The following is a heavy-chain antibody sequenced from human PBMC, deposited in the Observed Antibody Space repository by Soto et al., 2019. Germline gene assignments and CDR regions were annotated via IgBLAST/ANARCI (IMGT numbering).Heavy chain of an antibody. Sequence: SVKVSCKASGGTFSSYAISWVRQAPGQGLEWMGGIIPIFGTANYAQKFQGRVTITADESTSTAYMELSSLRSEDTAVYYCARVSDSSGWYPYYYYGMAVWGQGTTVTVSS. CDR3: ARVSDSSGWYPYYYYGMAV. CDR1: GGTFSSYA. V-gene: IGHV1-69*13. CDR2: IIPIFGTA. D-gene: IGHD6-19*01. J-gene: IGHJ6*02.